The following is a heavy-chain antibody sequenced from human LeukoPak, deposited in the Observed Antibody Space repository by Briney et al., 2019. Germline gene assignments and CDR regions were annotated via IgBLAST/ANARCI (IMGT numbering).Heavy chain of an antibody. J-gene: IGHJ6*03. CDR2: ISPENGDT. Sequence: ASVNVSCKASGYTFTSYGISWVRQAPGQGLEWMGWISPENGDTNYAQNFQDRVTMTTDTSTNTAYMELRSLTSDDTAVYFCARVFGYYYFYMDVWGEGTTVIISS. CDR1: GYTFTSYG. V-gene: IGHV1-18*01. CDR3: ARVFGYYYFYMDV. D-gene: IGHD3/OR15-3a*01.